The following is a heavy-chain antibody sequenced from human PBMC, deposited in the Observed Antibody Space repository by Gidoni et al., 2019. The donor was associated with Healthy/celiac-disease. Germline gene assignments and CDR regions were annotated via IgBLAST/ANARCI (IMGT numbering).Heavy chain of an antibody. Sequence: VQLVQSGAEVKKPGSSVTVSCKASGYTFTGYDMHWVRQAHGQGLEWKGWINPNSGGTNYAQKFKGRVTMTRDTSSRTAYMELSRLRADDTAVYYWFTVTTPFDYWGQGTLVTVSS. J-gene: IGHJ4*02. D-gene: IGHD4-17*01. CDR3: FTVTTPFDY. V-gene: IGHV1-2*02. CDR2: INPNSGGT. CDR1: GYTFTGYD.